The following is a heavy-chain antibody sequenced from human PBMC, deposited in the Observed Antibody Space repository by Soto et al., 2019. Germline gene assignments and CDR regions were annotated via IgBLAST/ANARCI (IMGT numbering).Heavy chain of an antibody. V-gene: IGHV5-51*01. CDR3: ARSPRSSPYFDY. CDR1: GYSFSTFW. J-gene: IGHJ4*02. CDR2: IYPGDSET. Sequence: GESLKISCTGSGYSFSTFWIAWVRQLPGKGLEYMGIIYPGDSETRYSPSFHGKVTISADRSIGTAYLQWSSLEASDSAFYFCARSPRSSPYFDYWGQGALVTVSS. D-gene: IGHD6-13*01.